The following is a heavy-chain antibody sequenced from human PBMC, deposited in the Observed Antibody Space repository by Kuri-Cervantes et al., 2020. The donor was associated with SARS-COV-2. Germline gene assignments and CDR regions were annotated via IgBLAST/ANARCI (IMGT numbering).Heavy chain of an antibody. CDR2: IYHSGST. D-gene: IGHD3-10*01. CDR3: ARDEASSGAFDI. V-gene: IGHV4-38-2*02. Sequence: ESLKISCTVSGYSISSGYYWGWIRQPPGKGLEWIGSIYHSGSTYYNPSLKSRVTISVDTSKNQFSLKLSPVTAADTAVYYCARDEASSGAFDIWGQGTMVTVSS. CDR1: GYSISSGYY. J-gene: IGHJ3*02.